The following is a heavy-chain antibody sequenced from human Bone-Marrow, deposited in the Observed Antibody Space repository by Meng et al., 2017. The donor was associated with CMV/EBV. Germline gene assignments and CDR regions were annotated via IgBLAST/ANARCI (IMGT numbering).Heavy chain of an antibody. CDR3: ARDPGRIAAAGTIY. CDR1: GGSFSGYY. J-gene: IGHJ4*02. CDR2: INHSGST. D-gene: IGHD6-13*01. V-gene: IGHV4-34*01. Sequence: SETLSLTCAVYGGSFSGYYWSWIRQPPGKGPEWIGEINHSGSTNYNPSLKSRVTISVDTSKNQFSLKLSSVTAADTAVYYCARDPGRIAAAGTIYWGQGTLVTVSS.